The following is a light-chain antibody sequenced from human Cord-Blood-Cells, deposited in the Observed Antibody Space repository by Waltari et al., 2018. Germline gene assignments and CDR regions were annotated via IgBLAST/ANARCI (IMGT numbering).Light chain of an antibody. Sequence: QSVFTQPPSVSAAPGQQDTISCSGSSSNIGNNYVSWYQQLPGTAPKLLIYDNNKRPSGIPDRFSGSKSGTSATLGITGLQTGDEADYYGGTWDSSLSAGVFGGGTKLTVL. CDR3: GTWDSSLSAGV. V-gene: IGLV1-51*01. J-gene: IGLJ2*01. CDR2: DNN. CDR1: SSNIGNNY.